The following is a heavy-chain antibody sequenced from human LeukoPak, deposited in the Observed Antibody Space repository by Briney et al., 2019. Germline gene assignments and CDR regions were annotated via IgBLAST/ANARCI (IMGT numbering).Heavy chain of an antibody. Sequence: GGSLRLSCAASGFTFDDYGMSWVRQAPGKGLEWVSGINWNGGSTGYADSVKGRFTISRDNAKNSLYLQMNSLRAEDTAVYYCAKDTVAAAGTWFDPWGQGTLVTVSS. CDR3: AKDTVAAAGTWFDP. CDR2: INWNGGST. V-gene: IGHV3-20*04. D-gene: IGHD6-13*01. CDR1: GFTFDDYG. J-gene: IGHJ5*02.